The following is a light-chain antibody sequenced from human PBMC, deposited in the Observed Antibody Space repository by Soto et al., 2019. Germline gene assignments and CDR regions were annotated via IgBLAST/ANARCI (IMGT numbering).Light chain of an antibody. CDR3: LSYDGSRQGV. V-gene: IGLV6-57*01. Sequence: NFMLTQPHSVSESPGKTVTISCSRSSGNIANNYVQWYQQRPGSSPTTVIYDDDQRPSGVPDRFSGFIDRSSNSASLTISGLTTGDEADYYCLSYDGSRQGVFGGGTKLTVL. CDR2: DDD. J-gene: IGLJ3*02. CDR1: SGNIANNY.